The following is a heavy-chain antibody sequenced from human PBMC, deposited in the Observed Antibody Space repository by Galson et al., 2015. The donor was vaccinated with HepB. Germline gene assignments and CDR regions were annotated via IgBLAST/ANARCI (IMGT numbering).Heavy chain of an antibody. CDR2: ISYDGSNK. V-gene: IGHV3-30-3*01. Sequence: SLRLSCAASGFTFSSYAMHWVRQAPGKGLEWVAVISYDGSNKYYADSVKGRFTISRDNSKNTLYLQMNSLRAEDTAVYYCARDIAVAGIGDFDLWGRGTLVTVSS. J-gene: IGHJ2*01. CDR1: GFTFSSYA. D-gene: IGHD6-19*01. CDR3: ARDIAVAGIGDFDL.